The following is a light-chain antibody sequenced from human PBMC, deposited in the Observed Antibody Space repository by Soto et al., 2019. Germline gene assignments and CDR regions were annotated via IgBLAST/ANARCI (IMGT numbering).Light chain of an antibody. CDR2: DAS. Sequence: VMTRSQGSLFLSPGKTRWLSCRSSQTVRNNYLAWYQQKPGQAPRLLIYDASSRATGIPDRFSGGGSGTDCTLTNSRLEREDFAVYFCQQFSGYPLTFGGGTKVEIK. CDR3: QQFSGYPLT. J-gene: IGKJ4*01. CDR1: QTVRNNY. V-gene: IGKV3-20*01.